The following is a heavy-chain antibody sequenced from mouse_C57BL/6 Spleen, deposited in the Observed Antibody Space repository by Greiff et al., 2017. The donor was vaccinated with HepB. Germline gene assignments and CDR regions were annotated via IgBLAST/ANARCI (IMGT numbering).Heavy chain of an antibody. Sequence: QVQLQQSGAELVKPGASVKLSCKASGYTFTEYTIHWVKQRSGQGLEWIGWFYPGSGSIKYNEKFKDKATLTADKSSSTVYMELSRLTSEDSAVYFCARHEGWDYGSSSAWFAYWGQGTLVTVSA. CDR3: ARHEGWDYGSSSAWFAY. D-gene: IGHD1-1*01. J-gene: IGHJ3*01. V-gene: IGHV1-62-2*01. CDR1: GYTFTEYT. CDR2: FYPGSGSI.